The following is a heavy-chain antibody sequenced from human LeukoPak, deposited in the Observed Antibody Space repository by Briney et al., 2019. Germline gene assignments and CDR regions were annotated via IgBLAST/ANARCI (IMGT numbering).Heavy chain of an antibody. CDR1: GFTFSSYG. CDR2: ISYDGSNK. V-gene: IGHV3-30*03. J-gene: IGHJ4*02. D-gene: IGHD3-22*01. CDR3: APHSDSSGRYYFDY. Sequence: GGSLRLSCAASGFTFSSYGMHWVRQAPGKGLEWVAVISYDGSNKYYADSVKGRFTISRDNSKNTLYLQMNSLRAEDTAVYYCAPHSDSSGRYYFDYWGQGTLVTVSS.